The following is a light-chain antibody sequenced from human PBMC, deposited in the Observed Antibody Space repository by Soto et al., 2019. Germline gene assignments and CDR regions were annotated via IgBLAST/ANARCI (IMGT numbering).Light chain of an antibody. CDR1: QSVSNNY. J-gene: IGKJ1*01. Sequence: EIVLTQSPGTLSLSPGERATLSCRASQSVSNNYLAWYQRKPGQAPRLLIYDASSRATGIPGRFSGSGSGTDFTLTITRLEPEDFAVYYCQQYGSSPPTFGQGTKVEIK. V-gene: IGKV3-20*01. CDR3: QQYGSSPPT. CDR2: DAS.